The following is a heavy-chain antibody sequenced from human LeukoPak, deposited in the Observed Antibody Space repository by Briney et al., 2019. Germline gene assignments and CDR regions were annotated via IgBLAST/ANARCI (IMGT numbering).Heavy chain of an antibody. CDR2: IYSGGNT. CDR3: ARVAAGH. D-gene: IGHD6-13*01. Sequence: GGSLRLSCAASGFTVSSNYMTWVRQAPGKGLEWVSVIYSGGNTYYADSVKGRFTISRDNSKNTVYLQMNSLGAEDTAVYYCARVAAGHWGQGTLVTVSS. CDR1: GFTVSSNY. V-gene: IGHV3-66*01. J-gene: IGHJ4*02.